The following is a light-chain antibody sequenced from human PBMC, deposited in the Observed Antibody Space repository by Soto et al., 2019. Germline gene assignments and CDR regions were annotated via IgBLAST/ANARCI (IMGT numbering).Light chain of an antibody. V-gene: IGLV2-14*01. J-gene: IGLJ1*01. CDR1: SSDVGGYNY. Sequence: QSALTQPASVSGSPGQSITISCTGTSSDVGGYNYVSWYQQHPGKVPKLMIYEVSNRPSGVVNRFSGSKSGNTASLTISGLHAEDEADYYCSSFTSSSTQVFGTGTKLTVL. CDR2: EVS. CDR3: SSFTSSSTQV.